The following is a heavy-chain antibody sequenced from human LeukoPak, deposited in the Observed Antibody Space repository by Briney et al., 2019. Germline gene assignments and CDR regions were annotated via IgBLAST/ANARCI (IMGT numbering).Heavy chain of an antibody. J-gene: IGHJ4*02. CDR1: GFTFSSYA. Sequence: GGSLRLSCAASGFTFSSYAMHWVRQAPGKGLEYVSAISSNGGSTYYANSVKGRFTTSRDNSKNTLYLQMGSLRAEDMAVYYCASSLTGYSSSWPYYFDYWGQGTLVTVSS. V-gene: IGHV3-64*01. CDR2: ISSNGGST. D-gene: IGHD6-13*01. CDR3: ASSLTGYSSSWPYYFDY.